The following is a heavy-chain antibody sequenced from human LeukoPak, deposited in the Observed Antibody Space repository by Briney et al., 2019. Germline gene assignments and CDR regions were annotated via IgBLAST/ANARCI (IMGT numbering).Heavy chain of an antibody. J-gene: IGHJ4*02. V-gene: IGHV1-2*02. CDR3: ARDYRIAVAACDY. CDR2: INPNSGGT. D-gene: IGHD6-19*01. Sequence: GASVKVSCKASAYTFTGYYMHWVRQAPGQGLEWMGWINPNSGGTNYAQKFQGRVTMTRDTSISTAYMELSRLRSDDTAVYYCARDYRIAVAACDYWGQGTLVTVSS. CDR1: AYTFTGYY.